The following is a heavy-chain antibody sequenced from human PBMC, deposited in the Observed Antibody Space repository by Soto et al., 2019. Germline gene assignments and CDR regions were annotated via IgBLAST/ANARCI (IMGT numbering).Heavy chain of an antibody. D-gene: IGHD1-26*01. J-gene: IGHJ6*02. V-gene: IGHV4-61*01. CDR2: IYYTGST. Sequence: PSQTLSLTWTVSGASVSSGSCCRGWIRQPPGKGLEWIGYIYYTGSTNYNPSLKIRVTISVDTSKNQFSLKLSSVTAADTAVYYCAREYGRDYYYYSAMDVWGQGTTVTVSS. CDR1: GASVSSGSCC. CDR3: AREYGRDYYYYSAMDV.